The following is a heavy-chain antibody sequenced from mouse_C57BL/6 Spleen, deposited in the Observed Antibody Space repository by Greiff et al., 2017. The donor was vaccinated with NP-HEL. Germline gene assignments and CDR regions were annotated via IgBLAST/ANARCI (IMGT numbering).Heavy chain of an antibody. V-gene: IGHV5-16*01. CDR2: INYDGSST. Sequence: EVHLVESEGGLVQPGSSMKLSCTASGFTFSDYYMAWVRQVPEKGLEWVANINYDGSSTYYLDSLKSRFIISRDNAKNILYLQMSSLKSEDTATYYCARERSMITSYYYAMDYWGQGTSVTVSS. CDR1: GFTFSDYY. CDR3: ARERSMITSYYYAMDY. D-gene: IGHD2-4*01. J-gene: IGHJ4*01.